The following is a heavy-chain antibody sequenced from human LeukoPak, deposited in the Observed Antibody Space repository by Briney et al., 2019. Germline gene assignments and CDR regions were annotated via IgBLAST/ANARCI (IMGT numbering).Heavy chain of an antibody. D-gene: IGHD3-9*01. CDR2: IYYSGST. CDR1: GGSISYYY. CDR3: ARHVWLQPFDY. V-gene: IGHV4-59*08. J-gene: IGHJ4*02. Sequence: SETLSLTCTVSGGSISYYYWSWIRQSPGKGLEWIGYIYYSGSTNYNPSLKSRVTISVDTSKNQFSLKLSSVTAADTAAYYCARHVWLQPFDYWGQGTLVAVSS.